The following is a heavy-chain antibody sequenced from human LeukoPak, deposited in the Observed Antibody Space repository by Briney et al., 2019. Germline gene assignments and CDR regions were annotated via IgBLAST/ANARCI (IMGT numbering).Heavy chain of an antibody. CDR1: GFTVSSNY. CDR2: IYSGGST. CDR3: ARLGVGFDWLRDY. Sequence: QTGGSLRLSCAASGFTVSSNYMSWVRQAPGKGLEWVSVIYSGGSTYYADSVKGRFTISRDNSKNTLYLQMNSLRAEDTAVYYCARLGVGFDWLRDYWGQGTRVTVSS. D-gene: IGHD3-9*01. V-gene: IGHV3-66*01. J-gene: IGHJ4*02.